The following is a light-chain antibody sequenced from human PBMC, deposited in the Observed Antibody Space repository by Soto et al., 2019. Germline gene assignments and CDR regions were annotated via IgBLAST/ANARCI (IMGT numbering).Light chain of an antibody. CDR3: QQYNSYPPT. Sequence: IQMTQSPSTLSGSVGDRVTITCRASQTISSWLAWYQQKPGKAPKLLIYKASTLKSGVPSRFSGSGSGTDFTLTISNLQPEDFATYYCQQYNSYPPTFGQGTRLEIK. V-gene: IGKV1-5*03. CDR1: QTISSW. CDR2: KAS. J-gene: IGKJ5*01.